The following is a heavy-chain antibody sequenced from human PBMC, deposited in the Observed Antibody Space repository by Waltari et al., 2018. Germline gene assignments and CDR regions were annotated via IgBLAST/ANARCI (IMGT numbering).Heavy chain of an antibody. CDR1: GGSISSHY. Sequence: QVQLQESGPGLVKPSETLSLTCTVSGGSISSHYWSWIRQPPGKGLEWIGYIYYSGSTNYNPALKSRVTISVDTSKNQFSLKLSSVTAADTAVYYCARGGPGGDYNNWFDPWGQGTLVTVSS. CDR3: ARGGPGGDYNNWFDP. CDR2: IYYSGST. V-gene: IGHV4-59*11. D-gene: IGHD4-17*01. J-gene: IGHJ5*02.